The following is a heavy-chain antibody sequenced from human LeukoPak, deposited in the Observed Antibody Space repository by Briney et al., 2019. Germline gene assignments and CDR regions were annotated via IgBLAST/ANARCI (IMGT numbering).Heavy chain of an antibody. J-gene: IGHJ4*02. CDR1: GFTVSSNY. CDR3: ARGASQGSVMVTAIGLIDY. V-gene: IGHV3-33*08. D-gene: IGHD2-21*02. Sequence: GGSLRLSCAASGFTVSSNYMSWVRQAPGKGLEWVAVIWYDGRNKYYADSVKGRFTISRDNSKNTLFLQMNSLRAEDTAVYHCARGASQGSVMVTAIGLIDYWGQGTLVTVSS. CDR2: IWYDGRNK.